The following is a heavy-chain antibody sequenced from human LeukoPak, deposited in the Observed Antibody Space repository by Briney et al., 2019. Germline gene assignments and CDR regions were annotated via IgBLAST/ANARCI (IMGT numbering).Heavy chain of an antibody. Sequence: PGGSLRLSCAASGSTFSSYWMSWVRQAPGQGLEWVANINQDGSEKYYVDYVKGRFTISRDNAKNSLYLQMNSLRAEDTAVYYCARDSTLGGFDPWGQGTLVTVSS. CDR3: ARDSTLGGFDP. V-gene: IGHV3-7*01. CDR1: GSTFSSYW. D-gene: IGHD3-16*01. J-gene: IGHJ5*02. CDR2: INQDGSEK.